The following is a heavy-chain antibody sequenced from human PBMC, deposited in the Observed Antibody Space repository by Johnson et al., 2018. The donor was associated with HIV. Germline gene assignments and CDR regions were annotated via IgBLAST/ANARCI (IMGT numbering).Heavy chain of an antibody. CDR3: AKDLCINGSGGSCYWTDALDI. CDR2: IKSQTDGGTT. D-gene: IGHD2-15*01. V-gene: IGHV3-15*01. Sequence: VQLVESGGGVVQPGRSLRLSCAASGFTFSSYGMHWVRQAPGKGLEWVGRIKSQTDGGTTDYAAPVKGRFTISRDDSKNTLYLQMNSRRAEDTAVYYCAKDLCINGSGGSCYWTDALDIWGQGTMVTVSS. CDR1: GFTFSSYG. J-gene: IGHJ3*02.